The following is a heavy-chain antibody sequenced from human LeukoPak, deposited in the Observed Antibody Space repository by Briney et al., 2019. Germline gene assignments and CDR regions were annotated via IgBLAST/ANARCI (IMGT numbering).Heavy chain of an antibody. D-gene: IGHD6-13*01. CDR1: GYTFTGYH. Sequence: ASVKVSCKASGYTFTGYHMHWVRQAPGQGLEWMGRINPNSGDTNYAQKFQGRVTMTRDTSTSTAYMELRSLRSDDTAVYYCARDQGPYSSPAAYWGQGTLVTVSS. CDR3: ARDQGPYSSPAAY. J-gene: IGHJ4*02. V-gene: IGHV1-2*06. CDR2: INPNSGDT.